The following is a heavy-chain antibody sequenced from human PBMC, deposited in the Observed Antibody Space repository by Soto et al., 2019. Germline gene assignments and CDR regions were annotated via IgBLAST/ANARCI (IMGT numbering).Heavy chain of an antibody. CDR3: ARDPPGNYDFDY. CDR1: GYIFITYG. Sequence: QVQLVQSGTAVKKPGASVRVSCQASGYIFITYGISWVRQAPGQGLEWMGWIDAYNGNTNYEQKFQGRVTMTTDTSTGTAYMELRSLRSDDTAVYYCARDPPGNYDFDYWGQGTLVTVSS. J-gene: IGHJ4*02. V-gene: IGHV1-18*01. D-gene: IGHD4-4*01. CDR2: IDAYNGNT.